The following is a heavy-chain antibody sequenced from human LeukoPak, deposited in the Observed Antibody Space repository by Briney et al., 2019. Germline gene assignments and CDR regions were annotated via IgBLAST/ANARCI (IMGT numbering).Heavy chain of an antibody. Sequence: PGGSLRLSCAASGFTFSSYEMNWVRQAPGKGLEWVSYISSSGSTIYYADSVKGRFTISRDNAKNSLYLQMNSLRAEDTAVYYCARDRYYGSGSYYKSPSGWFDPWGQGTLVTVSS. J-gene: IGHJ5*02. CDR2: ISSSGSTI. D-gene: IGHD3-10*01. V-gene: IGHV3-48*03. CDR3: ARDRYYGSGSYYKSPSGWFDP. CDR1: GFTFSSYE.